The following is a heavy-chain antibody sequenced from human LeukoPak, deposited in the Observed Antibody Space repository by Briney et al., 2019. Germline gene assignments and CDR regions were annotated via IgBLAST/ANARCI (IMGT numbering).Heavy chain of an antibody. J-gene: IGHJ4*02. D-gene: IGHD2-2*01. CDR2: ISDTGFTT. V-gene: IGHV3-23*01. CDR3: AKESLRVVPSATFDY. Sequence: GGSLRLSCAASGFIINDYFMTWIRQTPGKGLEWIADISDTGFTTYYADSVKGRFTISRDNSKNTLYLQMHSLRAEDTAVYYCAKESLRVVPSATFDYWGQGTLVTVSS. CDR1: GFIINDYF.